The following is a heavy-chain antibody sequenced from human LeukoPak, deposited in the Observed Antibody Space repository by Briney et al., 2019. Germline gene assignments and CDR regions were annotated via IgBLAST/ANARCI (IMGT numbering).Heavy chain of an antibody. J-gene: IGHJ5*02. CDR1: GGSISSGSYY. CDR2: IYTSGST. CDR3: ARDGAMVRGVILDP. V-gene: IGHV4-61*02. D-gene: IGHD3-10*01. Sequence: SETLSLTCTVSGGSISSGSYYWSWIRQPAGKGLEWIGRIYTSGSTNYNPSLKSRVTISVDTSKNQFSLKLSSVTAADTAVYYCARDGAMVRGVILDPWGQGTLVTVSS.